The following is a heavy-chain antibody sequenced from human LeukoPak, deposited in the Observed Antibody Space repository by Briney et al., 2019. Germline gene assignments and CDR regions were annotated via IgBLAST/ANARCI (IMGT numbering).Heavy chain of an antibody. D-gene: IGHD6-6*01. J-gene: IGHJ4*02. V-gene: IGHV3-30*02. CDR3: AKGDYSSSPVDY. CDR2: IRFDGSNK. CDR1: GFTFSSYG. Sequence: GGSLRLSCAASGFTFSSYGMHWVRQAPGKGLEWVAFIRFDGSNKYYVDSVKGRFTISRDNSKSTLYLQMSSLRAEDTAVYYCAKGDYSSSPVDYWGQGTLVTVSS.